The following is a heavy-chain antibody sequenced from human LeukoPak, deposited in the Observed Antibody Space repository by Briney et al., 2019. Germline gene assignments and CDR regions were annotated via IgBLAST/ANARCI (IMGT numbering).Heavy chain of an antibody. CDR3: ARPYSSSARGVFDI. CDR2: ISYSGST. J-gene: IGHJ3*02. D-gene: IGHD6-6*01. Sequence: SETLSLTCTVSSGSISSSSYSWGWIRQPPGKGLEWFGSISYSGSTYYSPSLKSRVTISIDTSKNQFSLKLSSVTAADTAVYYCARPYSSSARGVFDIWGQGTMVTISS. CDR1: SGSISSSSYS. V-gene: IGHV4-39*01.